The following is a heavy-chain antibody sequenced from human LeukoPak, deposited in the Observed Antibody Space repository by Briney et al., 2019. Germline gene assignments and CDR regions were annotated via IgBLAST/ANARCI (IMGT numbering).Heavy chain of an antibody. CDR2: IYYSGST. CDR3: ARAHSSSWYKDGMDV. V-gene: IGHV4-59*01. CDR1: GGSISSYY. Sequence: SETLSLTCTVSGGSISSYYWSWIRQPPGKGLEWIGYIYYSGSTNYNPSLKSRVTVSVDTSKNQFSLKLSSVTAADTAVYYCARAHSSSWYKDGMDVWGQGTTVTVSS. D-gene: IGHD6-13*01. J-gene: IGHJ6*02.